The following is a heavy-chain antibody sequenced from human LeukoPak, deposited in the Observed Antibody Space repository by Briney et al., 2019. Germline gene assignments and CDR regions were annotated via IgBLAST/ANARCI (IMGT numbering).Heavy chain of an antibody. CDR3: AREAVTYGSGADPLDY. V-gene: IGHV3-66*01. J-gene: IGHJ4*02. CDR1: GFTVSSNY. Sequence: GGSLRLSCAASGFTVSSNYMSWVRQAPGRGLEWVSVLYSGGSTYYADSVKGRFTISRDNSKNTLYLQMNSLRGEDTAVYYCAREAVTYGSGADPLDYWGQGTLVTVSS. D-gene: IGHD3-10*01. CDR2: LYSGGST.